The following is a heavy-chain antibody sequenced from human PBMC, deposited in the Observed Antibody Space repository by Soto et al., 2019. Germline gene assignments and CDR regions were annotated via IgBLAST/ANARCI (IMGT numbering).Heavy chain of an antibody. CDR3: ARHSSGWDY. V-gene: IGHV1-3*05. CDR1: GYTFTSYA. CDR2: INAGNGNT. J-gene: IGHJ4*02. Sequence: QVQLVQSGAEEKKPGASVKVSCKASGYTFTSYAMHWVRQAPGQRLEWMGWINAGNGNTKYSQKFPGRVTITRDTPASTAYMELSSLRSEDTAVCYYARHSSGWDYWGQGTLVTVSS. D-gene: IGHD6-19*01.